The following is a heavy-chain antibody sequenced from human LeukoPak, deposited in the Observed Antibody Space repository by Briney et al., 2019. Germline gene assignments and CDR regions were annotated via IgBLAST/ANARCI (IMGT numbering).Heavy chain of an antibody. CDR3: AFGGVIGPDY. CDR1: GGSFSGYY. D-gene: IGHD3-16*02. J-gene: IGHJ4*02. CDR2: INHSGST. Sequence: SETLSLTCAVYGGSFSGYYWSWIRQPPGKGLEWIGEINHSGSTNYNPSLKSRVTISVETSKNQFSLKLSSVTAADTAVYYCAFGGVIGPDYWGQGTVVTVSS. V-gene: IGHV4-34*01.